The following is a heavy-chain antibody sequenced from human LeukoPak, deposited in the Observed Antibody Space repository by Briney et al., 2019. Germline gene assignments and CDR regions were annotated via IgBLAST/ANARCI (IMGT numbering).Heavy chain of an antibody. J-gene: IGHJ5*02. CDR1: GFTFDDYG. V-gene: IGHV3-20*01. Sequence: SGGSLRLSCAASGFTFDDYGMSWVRQAPGKGLEWVSGINWNGGSTGYADSVKGRSTISRDNAKNSLYLQMNSLRAEDTALYHCARGKYCSSTSCYAFDPWGQGTLVTVSS. D-gene: IGHD2-2*01. CDR2: INWNGGST. CDR3: ARGKYCSSTSCYAFDP.